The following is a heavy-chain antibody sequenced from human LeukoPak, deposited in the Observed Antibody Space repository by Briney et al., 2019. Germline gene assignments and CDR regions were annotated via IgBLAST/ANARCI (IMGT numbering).Heavy chain of an antibody. CDR3: AREGYCGGDCYFYY. V-gene: IGHV4-61*02. D-gene: IGHD2-21*02. CDR1: GGYISSGSYY. Sequence: SETLSLTCTVSGGYISSGSYYWSWIRQPAGKGLEWIGRIYPSGSTNYNPSLKSRVTISVDTSKNQFSLRLSSVTAADTAVYYCAREGYCGGDCYFYYWGQGTLVTVSS. J-gene: IGHJ4*02. CDR2: IYPSGST.